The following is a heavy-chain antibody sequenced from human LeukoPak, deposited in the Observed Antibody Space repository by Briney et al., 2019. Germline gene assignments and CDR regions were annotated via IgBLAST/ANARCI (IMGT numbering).Heavy chain of an antibody. CDR2: INPNSGGT. Sequence: GASVKVSCKASGYTFTGYYMHWVRQAPGQGLEWMGWINPNSGGTNYAQKFQGRATMTRDTSISTAYMELSRLRSDDTAVYYCARDRAGITGTIDFSFDYWGQGTLVTVSS. CDR3: ARDRAGITGTIDFSFDY. CDR1: GYTFTGYY. D-gene: IGHD1-7*01. J-gene: IGHJ4*02. V-gene: IGHV1-2*02.